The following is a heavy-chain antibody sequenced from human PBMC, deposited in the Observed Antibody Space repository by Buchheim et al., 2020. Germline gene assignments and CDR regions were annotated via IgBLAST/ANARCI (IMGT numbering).Heavy chain of an antibody. CDR3: ARYTVEMASYYFDY. D-gene: IGHD5-24*01. CDR2: IYYSGST. V-gene: IGHV4-39*01. J-gene: IGHJ4*02. Sequence: QLQLQESGPGLVKPSETLSLTCTASGGSISSSSYYWGWIRQPPGKGLEWIGSIYYSGSTYYNPSLKSRVTISVDTSKNQFSLKLSSVTAADTAVYYCARYTVEMASYYFDYWGQGTL. CDR1: GGSISSSSYY.